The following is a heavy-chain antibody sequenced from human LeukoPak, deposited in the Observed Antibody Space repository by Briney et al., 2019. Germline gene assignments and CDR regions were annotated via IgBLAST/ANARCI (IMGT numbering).Heavy chain of an antibody. J-gene: IGHJ4*02. CDR1: GGTFSSYA. V-gene: IGHV1-69*05. Sequence: SVKVSCKASGGTFSSYAISWVRQAPGQGLEWMGGIIPIFGTANYAQKFQGRVTITTDESTSTAYMELSSPRSEDTAVYYCALSRGYSYGYYFDYWGQGTLVTVSS. D-gene: IGHD5-18*01. CDR3: ALSRGYSYGYYFDY. CDR2: IIPIFGTA.